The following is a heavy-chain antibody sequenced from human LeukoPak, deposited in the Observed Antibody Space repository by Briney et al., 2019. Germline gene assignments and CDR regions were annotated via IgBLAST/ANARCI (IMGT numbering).Heavy chain of an antibody. J-gene: IGHJ4*02. D-gene: IGHD3-22*01. CDR2: IKQDGSEK. Sequence: PGGSLRLSCAASGFTFSSYAMSWVRQAPGKGLEWVANIKQDGSEKYYVDSVKGRFTISRDNAKNSLYLQMNSLRAEDTAVYYCARDPLYYYDSSGYYPHDYWGQGTLVTVSS. CDR3: ARDPLYYYDSSGYYPHDY. V-gene: IGHV3-7*01. CDR1: GFTFSSYA.